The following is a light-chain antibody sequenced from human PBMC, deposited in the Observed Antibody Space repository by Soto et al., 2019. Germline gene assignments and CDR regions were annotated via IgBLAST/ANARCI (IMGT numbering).Light chain of an antibody. CDR1: QSISSW. J-gene: IGKJ3*01. V-gene: IGKV1-5*03. Sequence: DIQMTQSPSTLSASVGDRVTITCRASQSISSWLAWYQQKPGKAPKLLIYKASSLESGVPSRFSGSGSGTECTLTISSLQPDDFATYYCQQYNSYSFTFGPGNKVDIK. CDR3: QQYNSYSFT. CDR2: KAS.